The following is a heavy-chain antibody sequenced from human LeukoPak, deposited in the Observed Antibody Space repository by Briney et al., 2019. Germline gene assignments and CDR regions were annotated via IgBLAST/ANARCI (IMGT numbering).Heavy chain of an antibody. J-gene: IGHJ4*02. CDR2: IFYSGST. Sequence: SETLSLTCTVSSGSISTSNYYWGWVRQPPGKALEWIGNIFYSGSTYYSPSLKSRVTISVDTSKNQFSLKLSSVTAADTAVYYCARAGKNTGALDYWGQGTLVTVSS. CDR1: SGSISTSNYY. CDR3: ARAGKNTGALDY. D-gene: IGHD2/OR15-2a*01. V-gene: IGHV4-39*07.